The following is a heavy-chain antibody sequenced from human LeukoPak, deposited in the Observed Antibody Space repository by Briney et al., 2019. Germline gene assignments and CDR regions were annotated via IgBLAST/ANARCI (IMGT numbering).Heavy chain of an antibody. D-gene: IGHD3-9*01. CDR1: GFTFSSYA. Sequence: GGSLRLSCAASGFTFSSYAMSWVRQAPGKGLEWVSAISGSGGSTYYADSVKGRFTISRDNSKNTLYLQMNSLRAEDTAVYYCARSYYDILTGYPKNNWFDPWGQGTLVTVSS. V-gene: IGHV3-23*01. CDR2: ISGSGGST. J-gene: IGHJ5*02. CDR3: ARSYYDILTGYPKNNWFDP.